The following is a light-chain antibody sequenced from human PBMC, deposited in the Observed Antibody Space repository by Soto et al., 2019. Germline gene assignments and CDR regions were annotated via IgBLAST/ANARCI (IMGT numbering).Light chain of an antibody. CDR2: GDN. CDR3: QSYDNSLNHVV. Sequence: QSVLTQPPSVSGAPGQRVTIPCTGSSSNIGSFYDVHWYQQLPVTVPKLLIYGDNNRPSGVPDRFSGSKSGTAASLAITGLQAEDEADYYCQSYDNSLNHVVFGGGTQLTVL. V-gene: IGLV1-40*01. CDR1: SSNIGSFYD. J-gene: IGLJ2*01.